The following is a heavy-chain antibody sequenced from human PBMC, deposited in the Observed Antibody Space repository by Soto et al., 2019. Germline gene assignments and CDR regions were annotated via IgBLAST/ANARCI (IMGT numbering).Heavy chain of an antibody. J-gene: IGHJ5*02. CDR3: ASPPGGELAT. Sequence: PGGSLRLSCAASGFTFSSYALSWVRQSPGKGLEWVSGISAGGDSTYYADSVKGRFTISRDNAKNSLYLQMNSLRAEDTAVYYCASPPGGELATWGQGTLVTVSS. CDR1: GFTFSSYA. D-gene: IGHD1-26*01. V-gene: IGHV3-23*01. CDR2: ISAGGDST.